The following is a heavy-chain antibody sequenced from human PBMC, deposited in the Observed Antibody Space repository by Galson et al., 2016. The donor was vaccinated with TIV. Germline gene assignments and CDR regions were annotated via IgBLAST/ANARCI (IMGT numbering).Heavy chain of an antibody. V-gene: IGHV3-33*05. CDR1: GFTFSSYS. D-gene: IGHD5-12*01. CDR3: ARIYRLNGMDF. Sequence: SLRLSCAAAGFTFSSYSMHWVRQAPGKGLEWVAIISYDGSDKDYTDSVKGRFTISRDKSKNTLYLQMDSVRVEDTATYYCARIYRLNGMDFRGQGTTVTVSS. CDR2: ISYDGSDK. J-gene: IGHJ6*02.